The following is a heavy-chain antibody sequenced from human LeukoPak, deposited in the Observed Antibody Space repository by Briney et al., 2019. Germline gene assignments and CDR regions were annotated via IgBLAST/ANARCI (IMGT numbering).Heavy chain of an antibody. CDR2: IKQDESEK. CDR1: GFTFSSYW. J-gene: IGHJ4*02. CDR3: ARDKIEGPTKLDY. V-gene: IGHV3-7*01. Sequence: GGSLRLSCAASGFTFSSYWMSWVRQAPGKGMEWVANIKQDESEKYYVDSVKGRFTISRDNAKNSLYLQMNSLRAEDTAVYYCARDKIEGPTKLDYWGQGILVTVSS. D-gene: IGHD1-1*01.